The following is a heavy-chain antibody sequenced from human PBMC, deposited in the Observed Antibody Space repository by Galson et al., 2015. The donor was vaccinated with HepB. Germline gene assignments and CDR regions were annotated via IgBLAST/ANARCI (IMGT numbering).Heavy chain of an antibody. CDR2: IWYDGSNK. J-gene: IGHJ2*01. Sequence: SLRLSCAASGFTFSSYGMHWVRQAPGKGLEWVAVIWYDGSNKYYADSVKGRFTISRDNSKNTLYLQMNSLRAEDTAVYYCARDLTGPYGDYQTSGYFDLWGRGTLVTVSS. CDR3: ARDLTGPYGDYQTSGYFDL. CDR1: GFTFSSYG. D-gene: IGHD4-17*01. V-gene: IGHV3-33*01.